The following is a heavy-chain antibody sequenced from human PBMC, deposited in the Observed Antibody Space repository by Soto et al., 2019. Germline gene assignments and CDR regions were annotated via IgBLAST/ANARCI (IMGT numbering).Heavy chain of an antibody. D-gene: IGHD3-10*01. CDR3: TKKGGGPFPFDP. CDR2: ISPRSGGT. Sequence: QVQLVQSGAEIKKPGASVKVSCKASGYSFIDYYIHWVRRAPGQGLEWMGWISPRSGGTNYAQKFRGRVTITSDTSINTAYMELTSLSSDDTAVYYCTKKGGGPFPFDPWGQGTRVTVSS. CDR1: GYSFIDYY. V-gene: IGHV1-2*02. J-gene: IGHJ5*02.